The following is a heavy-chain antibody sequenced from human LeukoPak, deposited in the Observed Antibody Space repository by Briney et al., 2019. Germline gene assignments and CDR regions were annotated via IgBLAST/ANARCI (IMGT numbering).Heavy chain of an antibody. CDR2: IYYIGSS. CDR3: ARLVARTGWNFDY. Sequence: SETLSLTCTVSGVSISSYYWSWIRQPPGKGLEWIGYIYYIGSSNYNPSLKSPVTISVDTSTNQFSLKLSSVTAADTAVYYCARLVARTGWNFDYWGQGTPVTVSS. J-gene: IGHJ4*02. D-gene: IGHD1-14*01. V-gene: IGHV4-59*08. CDR1: GVSISSYY.